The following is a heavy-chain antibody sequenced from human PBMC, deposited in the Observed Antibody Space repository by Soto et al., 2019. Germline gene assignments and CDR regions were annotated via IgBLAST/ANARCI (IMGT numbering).Heavy chain of an antibody. CDR1: GYTFISYD. D-gene: IGHD3-10*01. CDR2: MNPNSGNA. V-gene: IGHV1-8*01. Sequence: QVQLVQSGTEVKEPGASVKVSCKASGYTFISYDINWVRQASGQGLEWMGWMNPNSGNAGYVQKFQGRVTMTRNTSISTAYMELSSLRSEDTAIYHCARMWVGTMVIDSWGQGTLVTVSS. J-gene: IGHJ4*02. CDR3: ARMWVGTMVIDS.